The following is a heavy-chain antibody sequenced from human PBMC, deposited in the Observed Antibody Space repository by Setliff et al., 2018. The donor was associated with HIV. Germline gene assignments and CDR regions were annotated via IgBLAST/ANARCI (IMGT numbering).Heavy chain of an antibody. Sequence: ASVKVSCKTSGGTFRSQAISWVRQAPGQGLEWMGIINPSSGSTTYAQKFQGRVTMTRDTSTSTVYMELSSLRSEDTAVYYCARGSLLGYFDWLFPDWGQGTLVTVSS. CDR3: ARGSLLGYFDWLFPD. CDR1: GGTFRSQA. J-gene: IGHJ4*02. CDR2: INPSSGST. V-gene: IGHV1-46*01. D-gene: IGHD3-9*01.